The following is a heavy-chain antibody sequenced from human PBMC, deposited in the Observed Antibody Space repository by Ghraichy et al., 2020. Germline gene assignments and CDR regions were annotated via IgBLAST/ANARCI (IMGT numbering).Heavy chain of an antibody. D-gene: IGHD3-3*01. V-gene: IGHV3-23*01. CDR3: AKTYDFWSGYYTGTPLSYGMDV. J-gene: IGHJ6*02. CDR1: GFTFSSYA. Sequence: GGSLRLSCAASGFTFSSYAMSWVRQAPGKGLEWVSAISGSGGSTYYADSVKGRFTISRDNSKNTLYLQMNSLRAEYTAVYYCAKTYDFWSGYYTGTPLSYGMDVWGQGTTVTVSS. CDR2: ISGSGGST.